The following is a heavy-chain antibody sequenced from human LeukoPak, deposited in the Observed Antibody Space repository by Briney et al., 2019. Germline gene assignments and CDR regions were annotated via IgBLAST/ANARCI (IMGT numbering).Heavy chain of an antibody. D-gene: IGHD3-22*01. J-gene: IGHJ4*02. CDR1: GFTFSDHY. CDR2: TKNKANAYTI. V-gene: IGHV3-72*01. CDR3: VTGEYYFDSSGYYVDY. Sequence: PGGSLRLSCAASGFTFSDHYMDWVRQAPGMGLEWVGRTKNKANAYTIEYAASVKGRFTISRDDSKNSVSLQMNSLKTEDSAVYYCVTGEYYFDSSGYYVDYWGQGTLVTVSS.